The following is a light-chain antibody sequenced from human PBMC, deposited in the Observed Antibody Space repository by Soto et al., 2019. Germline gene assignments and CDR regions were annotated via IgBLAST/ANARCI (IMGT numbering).Light chain of an antibody. V-gene: IGLV1-44*01. CDR1: SSNIGTNT. J-gene: IGLJ2*01. CDR2: SND. CDR3: ATWDDSLNGVV. Sequence: SVLTQPASASGTPGQRVSISCSVGSSNIGTNTVNWYQHLPGTAPKLLIFSNDERPSGVPDRFSGSKSGTSASLAISGLQSDDEADYYCATWDDSLNGVVFGGGTK.